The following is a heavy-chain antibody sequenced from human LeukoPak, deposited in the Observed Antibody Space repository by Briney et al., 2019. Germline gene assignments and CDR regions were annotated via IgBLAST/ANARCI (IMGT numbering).Heavy chain of an antibody. D-gene: IGHD4-23*01. CDR3: ARGSYGGHYYGMDV. CDR1: GFTFSSYD. CDR2: IGTAGDT. J-gene: IGHJ6*02. Sequence: GGSLRLSCAASGFTFSSYDMHWVRQATGKGLEWVSAIGTAGDTYYPGSVKGRFTISRENAKNSLYLQMNSLRARDTAVYYCARGSYGGHYYGMDVWGQGTTVTVSS. V-gene: IGHV3-13*01.